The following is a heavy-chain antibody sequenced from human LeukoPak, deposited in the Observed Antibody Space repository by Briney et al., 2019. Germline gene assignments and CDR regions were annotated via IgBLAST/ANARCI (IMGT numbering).Heavy chain of an antibody. J-gene: IGHJ4*02. Sequence: SETLSLTCAVSGGSISSSNWWSWVRQPPGKGLEWIGEILHSGSTNYNPSLKSRVYMSVDKSKNHFSLRLSSVTAADTAVYYCATYYESTGYRFDYWGQGALVTVSS. CDR1: GGSISSSNW. CDR2: ILHSGST. V-gene: IGHV4-4*02. CDR3: ATYYESTGYRFDY. D-gene: IGHD3-22*01.